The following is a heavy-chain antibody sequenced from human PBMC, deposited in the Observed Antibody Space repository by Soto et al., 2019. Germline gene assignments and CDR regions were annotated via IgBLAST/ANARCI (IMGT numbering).Heavy chain of an antibody. CDR1: GFTFSSYG. Sequence: PGGSLRLSCAASGFTFSSYGMHWVRQAPGKGLEWVAVIWYDGSNKYYADSVKGRFTISRDNSKNTLYLQMNSLRAEDTAVYYCARDRVITIFGVVISGAFDIWGQGTMVTVSS. D-gene: IGHD3-3*01. V-gene: IGHV3-33*01. CDR2: IWYDGSNK. J-gene: IGHJ3*02. CDR3: ARDRVITIFGVVISGAFDI.